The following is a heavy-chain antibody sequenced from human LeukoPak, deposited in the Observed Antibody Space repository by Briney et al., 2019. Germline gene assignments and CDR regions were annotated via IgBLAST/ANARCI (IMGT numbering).Heavy chain of an antibody. CDR3: ASFRLGVSDY. CDR1: GFTVSSNY. J-gene: IGHJ4*02. D-gene: IGHD3-16*01. CDR2: IYSGGST. V-gene: IGHV3-53*01. Sequence: PGGSLRLSCTASGFTVSSNYMSWVRQAPGKGLEWVSVIYSGGSTYYADSVKGRFTISRDNSKNTLYLQMNSLRAEDTAVYYCASFRLGVSDYWGQGTLVTVSS.